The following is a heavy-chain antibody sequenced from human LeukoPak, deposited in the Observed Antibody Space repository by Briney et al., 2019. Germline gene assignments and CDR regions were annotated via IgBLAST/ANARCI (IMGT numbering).Heavy chain of an antibody. V-gene: IGHV3-21*04. CDR2: ISSSSSYI. CDR3: AKVSEQLLWFGEVFGYFDY. D-gene: IGHD3-10*01. Sequence: GGSLRLSCAASGFTFSSYWMNWVRQAPGKGLEWVSSISSSSSYIYYADSVKGRFTISRDNSKNTLYLQMNSPRAEDTAVYYCAKVSEQLLWFGEVFGYFDYWGQGTLVTVSS. J-gene: IGHJ4*02. CDR1: GFTFSSYW.